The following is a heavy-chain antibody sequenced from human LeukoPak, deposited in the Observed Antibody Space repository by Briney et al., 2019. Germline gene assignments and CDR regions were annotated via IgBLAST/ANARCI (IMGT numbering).Heavy chain of an antibody. D-gene: IGHD6-13*01. CDR2: ISAYNGNT. Sequence: ASVKVSCKASGYTFTSYGISWVRQAPGQGLEWMGWISAYNGNTNYAQKLQGRVTMTTDTSTSTAYMELSSLRSEDTAVYYCARVRYSSSWRTRSRVRSWFDPWGQGTLVTVSS. V-gene: IGHV1-18*01. CDR3: ARVRYSSSWRTRSRVRSWFDP. CDR1: GYTFTSYG. J-gene: IGHJ5*02.